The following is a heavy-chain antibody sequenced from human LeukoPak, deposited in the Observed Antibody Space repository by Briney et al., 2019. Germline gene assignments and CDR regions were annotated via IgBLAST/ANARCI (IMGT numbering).Heavy chain of an antibody. CDR3: AREITIFGVAYDP. Sequence: GASVKVSCKASGYTFTGYYMHWVRQAPGQGLEWMGWINPSSGGTNYAQKFQGRVTMTRDTSISTAYMELSRLRSDDTAVYYCAREITIFGVAYDPWGQGTLVAVSS. V-gene: IGHV1-2*02. J-gene: IGHJ5*02. CDR1: GYTFTGYY. D-gene: IGHD3-3*01. CDR2: INPSSGGT.